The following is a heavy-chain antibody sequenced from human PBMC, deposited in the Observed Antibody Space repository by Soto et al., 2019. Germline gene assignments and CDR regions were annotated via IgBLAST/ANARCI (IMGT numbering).Heavy chain of an antibody. V-gene: IGHV4-39*02. CDR2: LYYRGTT. J-gene: IGHJ4*01. Sequence: PSETLSLTCKVSGGSVTNSSYHWGWIRQTPGKGLEWIATLYYRGTTDYNSALRSRATMSVDTSKDHFSLTLSSVTVADTAVYFCFEVLAATLDYWGHGIPVTVSS. CDR3: FEVLAATLDY. D-gene: IGHD6-19*01. CDR1: GGSVTNSSYH.